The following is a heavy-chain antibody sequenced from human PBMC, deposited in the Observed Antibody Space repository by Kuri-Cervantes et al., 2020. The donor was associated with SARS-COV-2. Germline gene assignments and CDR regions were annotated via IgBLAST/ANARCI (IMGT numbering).Heavy chain of an antibody. J-gene: IGHJ4*02. CDR3: AREEGIFDY. D-gene: IGHD6-13*01. V-gene: IGHV1-2*02. Sequence: ASVKVSCKASGYTLTGYYMHWVRQAPGQGLEWMGWINPNSGGTNYAQKFQGRVTMTRDMSISTAYMELSSLRSDYTAVYYFAREEGIFDYWGQGTLVTVSS. CDR2: INPNSGGT. CDR1: GYTLTGYY.